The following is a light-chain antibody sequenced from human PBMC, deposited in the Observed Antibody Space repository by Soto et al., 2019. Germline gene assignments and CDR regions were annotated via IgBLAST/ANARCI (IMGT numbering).Light chain of an antibody. V-gene: IGKV3-20*01. Sequence: EIVLTQSPGTLSLSPGERATLSCRASQSVSSSYLAWYQQKPGEAPRLLIYGASSRATGIPDRFSDSGSRTDFTLTISELEPEDFAVYYCQQYGSSPRTFGGGTKVEIK. CDR1: QSVSSSY. CDR2: GAS. J-gene: IGKJ4*01. CDR3: QQYGSSPRT.